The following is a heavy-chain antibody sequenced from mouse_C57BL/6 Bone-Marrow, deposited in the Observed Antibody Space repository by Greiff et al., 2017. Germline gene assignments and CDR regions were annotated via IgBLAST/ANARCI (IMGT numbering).Heavy chain of an antibody. D-gene: IGHD2-2*01. Sequence: VQLKQSGPELVKPGASVKISCKASGYSFTGYYMNWVKQSPEKSLEWIGEINPSTGGTTYNQKFKAKATLTVDKSSSTAYMQLKSLTSEDSAVXYCARSDYGYGPPWFAYWGQGTLVTVSA. CDR3: ARSDYGYGPPWFAY. J-gene: IGHJ3*01. CDR2: INPSTGGT. V-gene: IGHV1-42*01. CDR1: GYSFTGYY.